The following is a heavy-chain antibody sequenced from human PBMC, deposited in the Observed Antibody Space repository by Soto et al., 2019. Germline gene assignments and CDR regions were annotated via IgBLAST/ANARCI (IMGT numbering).Heavy chain of an antibody. J-gene: IGHJ5*02. V-gene: IGHV1-18*01. CDR3: ARDLYYDFWSGNINWFDP. Sequence: GASVKVSCKASGYTFTSYGISWVRQAPGQGLEWMGWISAYNGNTNYAQKLQGRVTMTTDTSTSTAYMELRSLRSDDTAVYYCARDLYYDFWSGNINWFDPWGQGTLVTVSS. D-gene: IGHD3-3*01. CDR2: ISAYNGNT. CDR1: GYTFTSYG.